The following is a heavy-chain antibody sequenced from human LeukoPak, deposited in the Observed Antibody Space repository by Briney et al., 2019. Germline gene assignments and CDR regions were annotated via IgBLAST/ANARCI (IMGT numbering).Heavy chain of an antibody. CDR2: ISSSSSYI. V-gene: IGHV3-21*01. CDR1: GFTFSSYS. CDR3: ARSGLTIFDWFDP. J-gene: IGHJ5*02. D-gene: IGHD3-3*01. Sequence: GGSLRLSCATSGFTFSSYSMNWVRQAPGKGLEWVSSISSSSSYIYYADSVKGRFTISRDNAKNSLYLQMNSLRAEDTAVYYCARSGLTIFDWFDPWGQGTLVTVSS.